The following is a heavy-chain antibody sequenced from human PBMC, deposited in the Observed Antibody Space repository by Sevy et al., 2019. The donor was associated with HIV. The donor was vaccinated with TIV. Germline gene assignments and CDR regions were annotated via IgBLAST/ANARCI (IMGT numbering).Heavy chain of an antibody. Sequence: GGSPRLSCAASGFAFNSYSLYWVRQPPGKGLEWVAAISYDGSYKYYADSVKGRFTISRDNSKNTLYLQMNSLRTEDTAVYYCARDAAEGPYSSSWYSNWLDPWGQGTLVTVS. J-gene: IGHJ5*02. D-gene: IGHD6-13*01. V-gene: IGHV3-30*04. CDR1: GFAFNSYS. CDR3: ARDAAEGPYSSSWYSNWLDP. CDR2: ISYDGSYK.